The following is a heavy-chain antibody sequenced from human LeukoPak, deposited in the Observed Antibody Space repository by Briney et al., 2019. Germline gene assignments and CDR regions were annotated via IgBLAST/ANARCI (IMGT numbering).Heavy chain of an antibody. Sequence: GGSLRLSCVASGLTFTNAWMSWVRQAPGKGLGWVGRIKSKTDGGAKDYAAPVTGRFTISRDDSKNTLYLQMNSLKTEDTGVYYCTTELGIGAYFDYWGQGTLVTVSS. D-gene: IGHD7-27*01. V-gene: IGHV3-15*01. J-gene: IGHJ4*02. CDR1: GLTFTNAW. CDR2: IKSKTDGGAK. CDR3: TTELGIGAYFDY.